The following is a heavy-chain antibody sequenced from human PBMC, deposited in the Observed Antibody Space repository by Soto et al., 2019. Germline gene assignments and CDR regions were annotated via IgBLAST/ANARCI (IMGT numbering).Heavy chain of an antibody. CDR1: GGSISSSSYY. J-gene: IGHJ3*02. D-gene: IGHD2-21*02. V-gene: IGHV4-39*01. CDR3: ARYIVVVTATYAFDI. Sequence: SDTLSLTCTVSGGSISSSSYYWGWIRQPPGKGPEWIGSIYYSGSTYYNPSLKSRVTISVDTSKNQFSLKLSSVTAADTAVYYCARYIVVVTATYAFDIWGQGTMVT. CDR2: IYYSGST.